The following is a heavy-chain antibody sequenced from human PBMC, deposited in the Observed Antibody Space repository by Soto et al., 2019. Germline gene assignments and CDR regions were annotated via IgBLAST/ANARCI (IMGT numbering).Heavy chain of an antibody. Sequence: QVQLVQSGAEVRKPGSSVKVSCKASGGAFSTYAMSWMRRAPGQGLEWMGGIVPILGTPSYGQKFQGRVSITADESTSTAYMELSSIRSDDTAVYYCARARLAGPPNSYYYYYAMDVWGQGTTVTVSS. CDR2: IVPILGTP. J-gene: IGHJ6*02. CDR3: ARARLAGPPNSYYYYYAMDV. CDR1: GGAFSTYA. V-gene: IGHV1-69*01.